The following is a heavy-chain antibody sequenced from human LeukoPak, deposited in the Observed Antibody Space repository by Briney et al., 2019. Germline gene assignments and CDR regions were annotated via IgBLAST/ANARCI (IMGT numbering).Heavy chain of an antibody. Sequence: GGSLRLSCAASGFTFSSYSMNWVRQAPGKGLEWVSSISSSSSYIYYADSVKGRFTISRDNAKNSLYLQMNSLRAEDTAVYYCARVSDFWSGYCGYYMDVWGKGTTVTASS. CDR1: GFTFSSYS. J-gene: IGHJ6*03. CDR3: ARVSDFWSGYCGYYMDV. V-gene: IGHV3-21*01. D-gene: IGHD3-3*01. CDR2: ISSSSSYI.